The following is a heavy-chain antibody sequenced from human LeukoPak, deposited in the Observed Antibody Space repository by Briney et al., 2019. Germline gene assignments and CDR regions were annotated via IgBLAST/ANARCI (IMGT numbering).Heavy chain of an antibody. V-gene: IGHV4-59*08. J-gene: IGHJ6*02. D-gene: IGHD5-18*01. CDR1: GGSMIDHY. CDR3: VSHPYSSYYYHMDV. Sequence: SETLSLTCTVSGGSMIDHYWSWVRQPPGKGLEWVGYMHHSGKANSNPSLKSRVTISVDTSKNQFSLKVSSVSAADTGVYYCVSHPYSSYYYHMDVWGRGTTVTVSS. CDR2: MHHSGKA.